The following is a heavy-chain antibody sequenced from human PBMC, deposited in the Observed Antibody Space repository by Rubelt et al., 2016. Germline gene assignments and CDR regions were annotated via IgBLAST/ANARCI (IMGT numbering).Heavy chain of an antibody. Sequence: VQLQQWGAGLLKPSETLSLTCAVYGGSFSGYYWSWIRQPPGKGLEWLASMKEDGSGENYVDSVKGRFTMSRDNAKNSLFLQMDRLRVEDTAVYYCARDGVWGQGTLVTVSA. CDR3: ARDGV. CDR2: MKEDGSGE. D-gene: IGHD3-3*01. J-gene: IGHJ4*02. CDR1: GGSFSGYY. V-gene: IGHV3-7*01.